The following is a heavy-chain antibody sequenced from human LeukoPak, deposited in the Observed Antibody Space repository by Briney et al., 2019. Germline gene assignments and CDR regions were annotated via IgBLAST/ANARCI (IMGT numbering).Heavy chain of an antibody. CDR2: INEDGSEK. V-gene: IGHV3-7*05. J-gene: IGHJ5*02. Sequence: GGSLRLSCAASGFTFRNYWMNWVRQAPGKGLEWVANINEDGSEKNYVDSVKGRFTISRDNAKNSLYLQMNSLRVEDTAVYYCARTLVAAPGSKGGPWGQGTLVTVSS. D-gene: IGHD6-13*01. CDR1: GFTFRNYW. CDR3: ARTLVAAPGSKGGP.